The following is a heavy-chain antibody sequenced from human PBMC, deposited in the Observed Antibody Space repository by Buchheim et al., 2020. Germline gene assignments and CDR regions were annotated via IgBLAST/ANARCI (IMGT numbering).Heavy chain of an antibody. Sequence: VQLVESGGGLVQPGGSLRLSCAASGFTFSDLWMHWVRQTPGKVLMWVSRINSDGSSTIYGESVKGRFTVSRDNAKNTRYLQMNSLRAEDTGVYYCARDPLLNGGTLDYWGQGT. V-gene: IGHV3-74*01. CDR1: GFTFSDLW. CDR2: INSDGSST. D-gene: IGHD1-1*01. CDR3: ARDPLLNGGTLDY. J-gene: IGHJ4*02.